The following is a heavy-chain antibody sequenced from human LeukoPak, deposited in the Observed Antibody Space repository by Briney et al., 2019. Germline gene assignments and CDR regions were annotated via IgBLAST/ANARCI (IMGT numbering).Heavy chain of an antibody. Sequence: PSETLSLTCAVYGGSFSGYYWSWIRQPPGKGLEWIGEINHSGSTNYNPSLKSRVTISVDTSKNQFPLKLSSVTAADTAVYYCARKVTTNYYFDSWGQGPLVPVPS. CDR3: ARKVTTNYYFDS. CDR2: INHSGST. CDR1: GGSFSGYY. V-gene: IGHV4-34*01. J-gene: IGHJ4*02. D-gene: IGHD4-17*01.